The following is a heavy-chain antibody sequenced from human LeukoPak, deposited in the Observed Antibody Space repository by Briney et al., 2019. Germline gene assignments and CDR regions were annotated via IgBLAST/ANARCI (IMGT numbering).Heavy chain of an antibody. CDR1: GFTFEDYG. D-gene: IGHD4-11*01. Sequence: PGGSLRLSCAASGFTFEDYGMSWVRQAPGKGLEWVSVIYSGGSTYYADSVKGRFTISRDNSKNTLYLQMNSLRAEDTAVYYCARQSGYSGFHDYWGQGTLVTVSS. CDR3: ARQSGYSGFHDY. J-gene: IGHJ4*02. CDR2: IYSGGST. V-gene: IGHV3-66*04.